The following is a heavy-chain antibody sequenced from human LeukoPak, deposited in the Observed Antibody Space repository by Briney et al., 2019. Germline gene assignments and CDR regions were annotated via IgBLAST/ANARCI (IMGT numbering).Heavy chain of an antibody. D-gene: IGHD1-26*01. Sequence: GGSLRLSCAASGFTFSSYAMNWVRQAPGKGLEWVSLIYSGGSTYYADSVKGRFTISRDNSKNTLYLQMNTLRAEDTAVYYCAILTLGSGSYDIDYGGQGTLVTVSS. CDR3: AILTLGSGSYDIDY. CDR2: IYSGGST. J-gene: IGHJ4*02. CDR1: GFTFSSYA. V-gene: IGHV3-66*01.